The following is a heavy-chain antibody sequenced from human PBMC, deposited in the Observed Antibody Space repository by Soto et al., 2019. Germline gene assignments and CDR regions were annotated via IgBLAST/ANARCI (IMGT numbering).Heavy chain of an antibody. D-gene: IGHD4-17*01. CDR1: GGSISSYY. Sequence: SETLSLTCTVSGGSISSYYWSWIRQPPGEGLEWIGYIYYSGSTNYNPSLKSRVTISVDPSKNQFSLKLSAVTAADAAVYYGAREQIGDDLDFWGQGTLVTVSS. CDR2: IYYSGST. J-gene: IGHJ4*02. CDR3: AREQIGDDLDF. V-gene: IGHV4-59*01.